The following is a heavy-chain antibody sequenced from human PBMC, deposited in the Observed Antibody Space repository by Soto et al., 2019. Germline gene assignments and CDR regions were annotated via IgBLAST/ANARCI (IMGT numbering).Heavy chain of an antibody. Sequence: SVKVSCKASGGTFSSYAISWVRQAPGQGLEWMGGIIPIFGTANYAQKFQGRVTITADESTSTAYMELSSLRSEDTAVYYCARDGWSYYDSSGYYYLWFDPWGQGTLVTVSS. V-gene: IGHV1-69*13. CDR3: ARDGWSYYDSSGYYYLWFDP. J-gene: IGHJ5*02. CDR2: IIPIFGTA. CDR1: GGTFSSYA. D-gene: IGHD3-22*01.